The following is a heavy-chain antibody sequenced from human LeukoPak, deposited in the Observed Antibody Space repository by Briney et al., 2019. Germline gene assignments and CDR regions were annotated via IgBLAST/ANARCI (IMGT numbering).Heavy chain of an antibody. J-gene: IGHJ6*02. D-gene: IGHD3-9*01. CDR2: IYHSGST. V-gene: IGHV4-4*02. CDR1: GGSISSSNW. Sequence: SETLSLTCAVSGGSISSSNWWSWVRQPPGKGLEWIGEIYHSGSTNYNPSLKSRVTISVDKSKNQFSLKLSSVTAADTAVYYCALSPYYDILTGCPYYYYYGMDVWGQGTTVTVSS. CDR3: ALSPYYDILTGCPYYYYYGMDV.